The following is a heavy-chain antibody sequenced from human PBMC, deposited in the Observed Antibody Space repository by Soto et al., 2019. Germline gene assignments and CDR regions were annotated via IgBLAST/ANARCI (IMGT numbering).Heavy chain of an antibody. CDR1: GFTFSSYG. D-gene: IGHD5-18*01. V-gene: IGHV3-33*01. J-gene: IGHJ4*02. Sequence: GGSLRLSCAASGFTFSSYGMHWVRQAPGKGLEWVAVIWYDGSNKYYADSVKGRFTISRDNSKNTLYLQMNSLRAEDTAVYYCARDQTSPKWDTAMATGAFDYWGQGTLVTVSS. CDR2: IWYDGSNK. CDR3: ARDQTSPKWDTAMATGAFDY.